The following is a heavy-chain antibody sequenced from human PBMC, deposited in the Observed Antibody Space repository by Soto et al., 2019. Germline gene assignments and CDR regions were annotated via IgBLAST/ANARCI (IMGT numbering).Heavy chain of an antibody. CDR1: GYTFXSYG. CDR3: ARDPSAYDLPAY. Sequence: ASVKVSCKASGYTFXSYGISWVRQAPGQGLEWMGWISAYNGKTNYAQKLQGRVTMTTDISTSTAYMEMRSLRSDDTAVYYCARDPSAYDLPAYWGQGTLVTVSS. D-gene: IGHD5-12*01. J-gene: IGHJ4*02. CDR2: ISAYNGKT. V-gene: IGHV1-18*01.